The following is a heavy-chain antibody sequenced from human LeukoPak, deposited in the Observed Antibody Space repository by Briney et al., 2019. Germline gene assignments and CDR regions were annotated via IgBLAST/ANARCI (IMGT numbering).Heavy chain of an antibody. J-gene: IGHJ5*02. CDR2: IRSKANSYAT. D-gene: IGHD4-17*01. CDR1: GFTFSSSA. CDR3: TRHQALARAVT. Sequence: GRSLRLSCAASGFTFSSSAMHWVRQASGKGLEWVGRIRSKANSYATAYAASVKGRFTISRDDSKNTAYLQMNSLKTEDTAVYYCTRHQALARAVTWGQGTLVTVSS. V-gene: IGHV3-73*01.